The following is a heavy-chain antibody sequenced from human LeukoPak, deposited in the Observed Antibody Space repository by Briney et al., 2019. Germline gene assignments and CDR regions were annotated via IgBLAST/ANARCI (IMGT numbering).Heavy chain of an antibody. V-gene: IGHV3-23*01. CDR1: GFTFSSYA. Sequence: GGSLRLSCAASGFTFSSYAMSWVRQAPGKGLEWVSGISGSGGSTYYADSVKGRFTISRDNSKNTLYLQMNSLRAEDTAVYYCAKCSSVWYRETDYWGQGTLVTVSS. CDR3: AKCSSVWYRETDY. D-gene: IGHD6-19*01. J-gene: IGHJ4*02. CDR2: ISGSGGST.